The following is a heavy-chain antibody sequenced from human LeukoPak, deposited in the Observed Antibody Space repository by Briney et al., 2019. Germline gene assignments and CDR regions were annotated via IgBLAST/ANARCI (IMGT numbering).Heavy chain of an antibody. Sequence: SETLSLTCAVYGGSFSGYYWNWIRQPPGKGLEWIGYIYYSGSTNYNPSLKSRVTISVDTSKNQFSLKLSSVTAADTAVYYCARLTIAAAGTDYWGQGTLVTVSS. CDR1: GGSFSGYY. J-gene: IGHJ4*02. D-gene: IGHD6-13*01. CDR2: IYYSGST. V-gene: IGHV4-59*12. CDR3: ARLTIAAAGTDY.